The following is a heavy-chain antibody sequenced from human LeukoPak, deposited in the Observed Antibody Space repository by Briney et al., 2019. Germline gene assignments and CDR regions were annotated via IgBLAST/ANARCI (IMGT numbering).Heavy chain of an antibody. Sequence: PSETLSLTCAVYGGSFSGYYWSWIRQPPGKGLEWIGEINHSGSTNYNPSLKSRVTISVDTSKNQFSQKLSSVTAADTAVYYCAREKGYYDSSGYTEYYFDYWGQGTLVTVSS. J-gene: IGHJ4*02. CDR3: AREKGYYDSSGYTEYYFDY. CDR2: INHSGST. V-gene: IGHV4-34*01. D-gene: IGHD3-22*01. CDR1: GGSFSGYY.